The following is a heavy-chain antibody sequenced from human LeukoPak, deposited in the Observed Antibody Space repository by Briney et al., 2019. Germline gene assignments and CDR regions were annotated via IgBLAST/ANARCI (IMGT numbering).Heavy chain of an antibody. CDR2: ISAYNGNT. D-gene: IGHD6-19*01. J-gene: IGHJ3*02. Sequence: ASVKVSCKAFGYTVSSYGISWVRQAPGQGLEWMGWISAYNGNTNYAQKFQGRVTLTTDTSTSTGYMELRGLRSDDTAVYFCAREGFGSGWYNIWGQGTMVTVSS. V-gene: IGHV1-18*01. CDR1: GYTVSSYG. CDR3: AREGFGSGWYNI.